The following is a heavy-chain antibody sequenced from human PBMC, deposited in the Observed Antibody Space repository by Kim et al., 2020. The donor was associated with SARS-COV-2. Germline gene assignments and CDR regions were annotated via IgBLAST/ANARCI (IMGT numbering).Heavy chain of an antibody. CDR2: INPNSGGT. CDR3: AREPPYYDILTGYPTDYYYMDV. J-gene: IGHJ6*03. CDR1: GYTFTGYY. V-gene: IGHV1-2*06. D-gene: IGHD3-9*01. Sequence: ASVKVSCKASGYTFTGYYMHWVRQAPGQGLEWMGRINPNSGGTNYAQKFQGRVTMTRDTSISTAYMELSRLRSDDTAVYYCAREPPYYDILTGYPTDYYYMDVWGKGTTVTVSS.